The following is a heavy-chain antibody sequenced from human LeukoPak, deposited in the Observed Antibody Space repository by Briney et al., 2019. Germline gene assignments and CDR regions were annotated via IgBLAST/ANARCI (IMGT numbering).Heavy chain of an antibody. J-gene: IGHJ4*02. CDR1: GITFSSYS. CDR2: ISSSGTKI. D-gene: IGHD3-22*01. CDR3: ARDHYDSSGYVET. V-gene: IGHV3-48*04. Sequence: GGSLRLYCSAAGITFSSYSMHWVRQAPGRGLEWVSYISSSGTKIQYADSVKGRFTISRDNAKNSLYLHMDSLRVEDTAFYYCARDHYDSSGYVETWGQGTLVTVSS.